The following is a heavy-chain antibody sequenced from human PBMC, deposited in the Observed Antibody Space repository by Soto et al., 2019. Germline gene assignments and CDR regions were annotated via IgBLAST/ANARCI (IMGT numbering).Heavy chain of an antibody. V-gene: IGHV1-3*01. CDR2: INAGNGNT. D-gene: IGHD4-17*01. Sequence: QVQLVQSGAEVKKPGASVKVSCKASGYTFTSYAMHWVRQAPGQRLEWMGWINAGNGNTKYSQKFQGRVTITRDTSASTAYMELSSLRSEDTAVYYCARDLGFYGDYGVEYWGQGTLVTVSS. CDR3: ARDLGFYGDYGVEY. J-gene: IGHJ4*02. CDR1: GYTFTSYA.